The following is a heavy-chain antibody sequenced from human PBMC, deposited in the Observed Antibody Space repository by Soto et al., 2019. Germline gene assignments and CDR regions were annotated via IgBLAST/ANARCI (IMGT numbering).Heavy chain of an antibody. CDR1: GFSLSASGMS. V-gene: IGHV2-70*17. CDR3: ARVRVATHTFDM. CDR2: MDWDDDK. J-gene: IGHJ3*02. Sequence: SGPTLVNPTETLTLTCTFSGFSLSASGMSVSWIRQPPGLALEWLARMDWDDDKFYSTSLKTRLTISKDISKNQVVLIMTNMDPVDTSTYYCARVRVATHTFDMWGQGTMVTVSS. D-gene: IGHD2-21*02.